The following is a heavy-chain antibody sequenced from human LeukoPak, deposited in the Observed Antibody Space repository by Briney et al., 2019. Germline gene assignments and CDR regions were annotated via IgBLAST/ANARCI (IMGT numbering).Heavy chain of an antibody. CDR2: IKQDGREK. Sequence: PGGSLSLSCAASGFTFSSSYLSWFLRAPGKELEEVANIKQDGREKYYVDSVKGRFTISRDNAKNSLYLQMNSLRAEDTAVYYCAREGIAVAIDYWGQGTLVTVSS. CDR3: AREGIAVAIDY. V-gene: IGHV3-7*01. D-gene: IGHD6-19*01. CDR1: GFTFSSSY. J-gene: IGHJ4*02.